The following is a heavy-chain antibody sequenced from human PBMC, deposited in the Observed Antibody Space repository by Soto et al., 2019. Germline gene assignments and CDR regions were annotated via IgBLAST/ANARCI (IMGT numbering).Heavy chain of an antibody. CDR3: ARAVGSSGGWAEYFQH. CDR2: VYSAGNT. Sequence: EVQLVESGGGLIQPGGSLRVSCAASGVTVISNYMGWVRQAPGKGLEYVSVVYSAGNTYYTDSVKGRFTISRDSSENMLFLQMNSLRAEDTAVYFCARAVGSSGGWAEYFQHWGQGTLVTVSS. J-gene: IGHJ1*01. CDR1: GVTVISNY. V-gene: IGHV3-53*01. D-gene: IGHD6-19*01.